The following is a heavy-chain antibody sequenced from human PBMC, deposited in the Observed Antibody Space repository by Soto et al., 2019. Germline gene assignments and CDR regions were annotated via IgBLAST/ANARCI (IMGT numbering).Heavy chain of an antibody. J-gene: IGHJ4*02. CDR2: IYYSGTT. V-gene: IGHV4-61*01. Sequence: SETLSLTCTVSGGSVSSGSYYRSWIGQPPGKGLEWIGYIYYSGTTNYNPSLKSRVTISVDTPKNQFSLKLSSVTSSYTAVYYCARYRYGRNDFDYWGQGTLVTVSS. CDR3: ARYRYGRNDFDY. CDR1: GGSVSSGSYY. D-gene: IGHD5-18*01.